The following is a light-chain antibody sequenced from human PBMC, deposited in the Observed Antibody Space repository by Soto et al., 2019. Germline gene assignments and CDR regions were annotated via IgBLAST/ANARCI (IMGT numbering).Light chain of an antibody. CDR3: AAWDDSLSGPRYV. Sequence: QSVLTQPPSASGTPGQRVTISCSGSSSNIGSNYVYWYQQLPGTAPKLLIYRNNQRPSGVPDRFSDSKSGTSASLAISGLRSEDEADYYCAAWDDSLSGPRYVFGTGTKVTV. CDR1: SSNIGSNY. CDR2: RNN. J-gene: IGLJ1*01. V-gene: IGLV1-47*01.